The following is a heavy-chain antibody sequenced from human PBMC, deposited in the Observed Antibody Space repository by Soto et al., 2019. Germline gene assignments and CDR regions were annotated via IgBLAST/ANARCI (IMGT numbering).Heavy chain of an antibody. CDR1: GYTFTDYF. CDR3: ATWVDYGDFEGFDF. J-gene: IGHJ4*02. D-gene: IGHD4-17*01. CDR2: VDPNGGGS. V-gene: IGHV1-2*04. Sequence: ASVKVSCKASGYTFTDYFLHWVRQAPGQGLEWKGWVDPNGGGSNSAQKFQGSFTLTWDTSITTAYLDLTRLTTNDTATYFCATWVDYGDFEGFDFWGQGTLVTFSS.